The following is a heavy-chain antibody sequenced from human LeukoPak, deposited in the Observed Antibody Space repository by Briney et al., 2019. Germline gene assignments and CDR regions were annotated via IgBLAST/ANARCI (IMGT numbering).Heavy chain of an antibody. D-gene: IGHD3-22*01. CDR1: GFTFSNYA. J-gene: IGHJ4*02. Sequence: GGSLRLSCAASGFTFSNYAMHWVRQAPGKGLEWVAIISYDGNDKYYTDSVRGRFTISRDNSKNTLYLQMNSLRAEDTAVYYCASPSPYYYDSSGPEGRFDYWGQGTLVTVSS. CDR2: ISYDGNDK. CDR3: ASPSPYYYDSSGPEGRFDY. V-gene: IGHV3-30*14.